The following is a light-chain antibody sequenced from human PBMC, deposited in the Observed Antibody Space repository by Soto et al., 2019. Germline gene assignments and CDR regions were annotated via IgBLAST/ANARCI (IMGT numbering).Light chain of an antibody. V-gene: IGLV2-11*01. CDR2: DVS. Sequence: QSVLTQPRSVSGSPGQSVTISCTGTSSDVGNYNYVSWFQQHPGKAPKVMIYDVSKRPSGVPDRFSGSKSGNTASLTISGLQAEDEADYYCCSYAGNKYYVFGSGTKLTVL. CDR3: CSYAGNKYYV. J-gene: IGLJ1*01. CDR1: SSDVGNYNY.